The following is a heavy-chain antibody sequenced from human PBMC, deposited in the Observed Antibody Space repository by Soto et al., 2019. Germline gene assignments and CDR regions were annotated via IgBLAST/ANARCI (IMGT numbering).Heavy chain of an antibody. D-gene: IGHD5-12*01. CDR2: IYPGDSDT. Sequence: GESLKISCKGSGYSFTSYWIGWVRQMPGKGLEWMGIIYPGDSDTRYSPSFQGQVTISADKSISTAYLQWSSLKASDTAMYYCARGESYSGYDVVGYYYYGMDVWGQGTTVTVSS. CDR1: GYSFTSYW. J-gene: IGHJ6*02. CDR3: ARGESYSGYDVVGYYYYGMDV. V-gene: IGHV5-51*01.